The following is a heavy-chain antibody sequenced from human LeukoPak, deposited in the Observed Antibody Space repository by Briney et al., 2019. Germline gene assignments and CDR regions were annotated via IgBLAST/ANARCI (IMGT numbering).Heavy chain of an antibody. Sequence: PGGSLRLSCAASGFTSSNSAMSWVRQAPGKGLEWVSIIYSGGTSYYADSVKGRFTISRDNSKNTLYLQMNSLRAEDTAVYYCARVRYSATYYFDYWGQGTLVTVSS. CDR3: ARVRYSATYYFDY. CDR1: GFTSSNSA. V-gene: IGHV3-66*01. D-gene: IGHD1-26*01. J-gene: IGHJ4*02. CDR2: IYSGGTS.